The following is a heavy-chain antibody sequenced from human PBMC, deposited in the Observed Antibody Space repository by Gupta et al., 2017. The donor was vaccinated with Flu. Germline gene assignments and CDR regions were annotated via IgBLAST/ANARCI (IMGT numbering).Heavy chain of an antibody. CDR1: GGTFSSYA. D-gene: IGHD3-9*01. CDR3: ARSGAYYDILTGYPYYFDY. Sequence: QVQLVQSGAEVKKPGSSVKVSCKASGGTFSSYAISWVRQAPGQGLEWMGGIIPIFGTANYAQKFQGRVTITADKSTSTAYMELSSLRSEDTAVYYCARSGAYYDILTGYPYYFDYWGQGTLVTVSS. CDR2: IIPIFGTA. J-gene: IGHJ4*02. V-gene: IGHV1-69*06.